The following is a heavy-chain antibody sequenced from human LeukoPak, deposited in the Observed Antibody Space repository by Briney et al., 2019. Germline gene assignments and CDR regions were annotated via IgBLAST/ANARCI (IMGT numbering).Heavy chain of an antibody. CDR1: GGSISSGGHY. D-gene: IGHD3-16*02. CDR3: ARFISYVFDF. V-gene: IGHV4-31*03. CDR2: IYYSGST. J-gene: IGHJ3*01. Sequence: SETLSLTCTVSGGSISSGGHYWSWIRQHPGRGLEWTGYIYYSGSTYYNPSLKSRVIISVDTPKNQFSLKLSSVTAADTAVYYCARFISYVFDFWGQGTVVTVSS.